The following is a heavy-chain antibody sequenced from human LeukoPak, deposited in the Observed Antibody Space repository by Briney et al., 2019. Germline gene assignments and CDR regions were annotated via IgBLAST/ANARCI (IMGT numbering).Heavy chain of an antibody. J-gene: IGHJ3*02. D-gene: IGHD3-10*01. CDR2: IYYSGST. CDR3: ARLPAPSRLLWFGENAFDI. V-gene: IGHV4-39*01. Sequence: RTSETLSLTCTVSGGSISSSRYYWGWVRQPPGKGLEWIGSIYYSGSTYYNPSLKSRVTISVDTSKNQFSLKLSSVTAADTAVYYCARLPAPSRLLWFGENAFDIWGQGTMVTVSS. CDR1: GGSISSSRYY.